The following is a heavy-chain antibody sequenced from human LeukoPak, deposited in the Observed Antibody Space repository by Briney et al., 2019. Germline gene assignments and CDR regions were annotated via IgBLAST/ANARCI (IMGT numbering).Heavy chain of an antibody. J-gene: IGHJ6*03. CDR2: IIPIFGTA. D-gene: IGHD3-3*01. CDR3: ARDGKSHYDFWSGYYGRSVDYYYMDV. Sequence: GASVKVSCKASGGTFSSYAISWVRQAPGQGLEWMGGIIPIFGTANYAQKFQGRVTITTDESTSTAYMELSSLRSEDTAVYYCARDGKSHYDFWSGYYGRSVDYYYMDVWGKGTTVTVSS. V-gene: IGHV1-69*05. CDR1: GGTFSSYA.